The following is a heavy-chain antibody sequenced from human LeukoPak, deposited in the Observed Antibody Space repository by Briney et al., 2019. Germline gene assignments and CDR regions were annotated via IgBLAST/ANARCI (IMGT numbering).Heavy chain of an antibody. CDR3: ARVSSWYFYYYYYMDV. CDR1: CGSISSSSYY. J-gene: IGHJ6*03. V-gene: IGHV4-39*07. CDR2: IYYSGST. Sequence: PSETLSLTCTVSCGSISSSSYYWGWIRQPPGKGLEWIGSIYYSGSTYYNPSLTSRVTISVDTSKNQFSLKLSSVTAADTAVYYCARVSSWYFYYYYYMDVWGKGTTVTVSS. D-gene: IGHD6-13*01.